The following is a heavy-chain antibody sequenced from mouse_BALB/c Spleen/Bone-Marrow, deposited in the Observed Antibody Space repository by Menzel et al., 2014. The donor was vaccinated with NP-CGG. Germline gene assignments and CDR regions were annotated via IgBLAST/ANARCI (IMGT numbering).Heavy chain of an antibody. V-gene: IGHV7-3*02. J-gene: IGHJ2*01. CDR2: IRHKANGYTT. Sequence: EVMLGESGGGLVQPGGSLRLSSATSGITFTDYYMSWVRQPPGKALEWLGFIRHKANGYTTEYSASVKGRFTISRDNSQSILYLQMNDLRAEDSATYYCAREGYDDYWCQGTPRTVSS. CDR1: GITFTDYY. CDR3: AREGYDDY. D-gene: IGHD2-2*01.